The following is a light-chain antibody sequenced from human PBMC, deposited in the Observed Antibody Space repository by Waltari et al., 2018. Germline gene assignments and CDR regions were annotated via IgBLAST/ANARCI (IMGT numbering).Light chain of an antibody. J-gene: IGKJ4*01. Sequence: EIVLTQSPGTLSLSPGERATLSCRATQSVSHSNLAWYQQKGGQPPRLLIYGASSRATGIPDRFSGSGSGTDLTLSISRLEPEDYGVYYCQQYAGSPITFGGGTKVEI. CDR1: QSVSHSN. V-gene: IGKV3-20*01. CDR2: GAS. CDR3: QQYAGSPIT.